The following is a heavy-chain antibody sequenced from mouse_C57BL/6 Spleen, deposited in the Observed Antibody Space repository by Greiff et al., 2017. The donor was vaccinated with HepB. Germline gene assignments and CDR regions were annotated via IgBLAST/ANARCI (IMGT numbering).Heavy chain of an antibody. J-gene: IGHJ4*01. D-gene: IGHD1-2*01. V-gene: IGHV1-82*01. CDR1: GYAFSSSW. CDR3: ASPRPYAMDY. Sequence: VKLVESGPELVKPGASVKISCKASGYAFSSSWMNWVKQRPGKGLEWIGRIYPGDGDTNYNGKFKGKATLTADKSSSTAYMQLSSLTSEDSAVYFCASPRPYAMDYWGQGTSVTVSS. CDR2: IYPGDGDT.